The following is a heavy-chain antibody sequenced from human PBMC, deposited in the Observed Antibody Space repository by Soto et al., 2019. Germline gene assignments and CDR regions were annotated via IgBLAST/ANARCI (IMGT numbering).Heavy chain of an antibody. V-gene: IGHV3-48*03. J-gene: IGHJ5*02. CDR3: ARNYIIYYDGSRAHYS. CDR2: ISSGGKTT. D-gene: IGHD3-22*01. CDR1: GFTFSSFE. Sequence: GGSLRLSCVASGFTFSSFEMNWVRQAPGKGLEWISYISSGGKTTYYADSVKGRFTISRDNAKNSLYLQMSSLRAEDAAVYYCARNYIIYYDGSRAHYSWGRGTLVTVS.